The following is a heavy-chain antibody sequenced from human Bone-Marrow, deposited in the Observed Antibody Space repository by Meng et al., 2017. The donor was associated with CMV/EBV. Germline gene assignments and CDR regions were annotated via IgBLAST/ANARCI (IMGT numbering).Heavy chain of an antibody. CDR1: GFTFSSYS. Sequence: ETLTLTCAASGFTFSSYSMNWVRQAPGKGLEWVSSISSSSSYIYYADSVKGRFTISRDNAKNSLYLQMNSLRAEDTAVYYCASNPPTVTSPYYYYYGMDVWGQGTTVTV. J-gene: IGHJ6*02. CDR2: ISSSSSYI. V-gene: IGHV3-21*01. CDR3: ASNPPTVTSPYYYYYGMDV. D-gene: IGHD4-11*01.